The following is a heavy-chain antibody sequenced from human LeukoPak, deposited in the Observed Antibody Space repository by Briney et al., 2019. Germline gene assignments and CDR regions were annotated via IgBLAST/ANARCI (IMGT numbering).Heavy chain of an antibody. CDR2: IYYSGST. CDR1: GGSISSYY. CDR3: ARDTPPVLRYFDWLSYGTGPEG. Sequence: NASETLSLTCTVSGGSISSYYWGWIRQPPGKGLEWIGYIYYSGSTNYNPSLKSRVTISVDTSKNQFSLKLSSVTAADTAVYYCARDTPPVLRYFDWLSYGTGPEGWGQGTLVTVSS. D-gene: IGHD3-9*01. J-gene: IGHJ4*02. V-gene: IGHV4-59*12.